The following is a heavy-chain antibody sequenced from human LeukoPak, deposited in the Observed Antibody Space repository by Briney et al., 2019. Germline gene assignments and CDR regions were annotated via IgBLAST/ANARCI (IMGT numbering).Heavy chain of an antibody. Sequence: ASVKVSCKASGYTFTSYGISWVRQAPGQGLEWLGKINPSDGDRSYTQQFQGRVTMTRDTSTNTVYMELSSLRSDDTAVYYCASHSSGWRQTYFDFWGQGTLVTVSS. CDR2: INPSDGDR. J-gene: IGHJ4*02. D-gene: IGHD6-19*01. CDR3: ASHSSGWRQTYFDF. V-gene: IGHV1-46*01. CDR1: GYTFTSYG.